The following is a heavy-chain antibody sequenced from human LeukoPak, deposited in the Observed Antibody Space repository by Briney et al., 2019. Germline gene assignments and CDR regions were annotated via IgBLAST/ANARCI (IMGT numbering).Heavy chain of an antibody. CDR2: ISIDGSRQ. D-gene: IGHD6-19*01. CDR3: AREQGGSGWSGFDY. CDR1: GFTLRNYA. J-gene: IGHJ4*02. V-gene: IGHV3-30*15. Sequence: GGSLRLSCAPSIGFTLRNYAIHWARQAPGKGLEWVAVISIDGSRQHYADFLVGRFTISRDNSKNTVPLQMSSLRTEDTAVYFCAREQGGSGWSGFDYWGQGTLVTVSS.